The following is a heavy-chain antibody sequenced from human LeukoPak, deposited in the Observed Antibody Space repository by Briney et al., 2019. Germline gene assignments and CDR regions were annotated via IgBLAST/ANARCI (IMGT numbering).Heavy chain of an antibody. Sequence: SETLSLTCTVSGGFISTYYWYWIQQPPGKGLEWIGYIHYSGNTNYNLSLKSRVIISLDTSKNQFSLNLRSVSAADAAVYYCARGFSPQEGSVWGQGTMVTVSS. V-gene: IGHV4-59*01. CDR1: GGFISTYY. CDR2: IHYSGNT. D-gene: IGHD2/OR15-2a*01. CDR3: ARGFSPQEGSV. J-gene: IGHJ3*01.